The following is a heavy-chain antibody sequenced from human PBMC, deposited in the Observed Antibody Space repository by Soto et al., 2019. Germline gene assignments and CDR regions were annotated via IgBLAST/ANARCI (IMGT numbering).Heavy chain of an antibody. CDR3: ARLLGYCSGGSCYPGGGFDY. J-gene: IGHJ4*02. V-gene: IGHV4-39*01. CDR1: GGSISSSSYY. CDR2: IYYSGST. Sequence: SETLSLTCTVSGGSISSSSYYWGWIRQPPGKGLEWIGSIYYSGSTYSNPSLKSRVTISVDTSKNQFSLKLSSVTAADTAVYYCARLLGYCSGGSCYPGGGFDYWGQGTLVTVSS. D-gene: IGHD2-15*01.